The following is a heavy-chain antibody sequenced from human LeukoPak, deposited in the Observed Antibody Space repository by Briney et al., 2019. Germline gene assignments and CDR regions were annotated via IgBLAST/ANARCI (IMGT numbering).Heavy chain of an antibody. D-gene: IGHD5-24*01. CDR2: IYTSGGA. CDR1: GGSISSYF. CDR3: ARLLDDYNVFDY. V-gene: IGHV4-4*09. J-gene: IGHJ4*02. Sequence: PSETLSLTCTVSGGSISSYFWSWIRQPPGKGLDWIGYIYTSGGAHYNPSLESRVSISVDTSKNHFSLKLSSVTAADTAVYYCARLLDDYNVFDYWGQGTLVTVSS.